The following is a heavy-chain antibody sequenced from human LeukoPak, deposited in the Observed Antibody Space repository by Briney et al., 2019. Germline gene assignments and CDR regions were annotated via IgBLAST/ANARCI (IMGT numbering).Heavy chain of an antibody. J-gene: IGHJ3*02. Sequence: GASVKVSCKASGGTFSSYAISWVRQAPGQGLEWMGGIIPIFGTANYAQKFQGRVTITTDESTSTAYMELSSLRSEDTAVYYCARESLRGGAYGGNPRGAFDIWGQGTMVTVSS. CDR3: ARESLRGGAYGGNPRGAFDI. CDR1: GGTFSSYA. V-gene: IGHV1-69*05. D-gene: IGHD4-23*01. CDR2: IIPIFGTA.